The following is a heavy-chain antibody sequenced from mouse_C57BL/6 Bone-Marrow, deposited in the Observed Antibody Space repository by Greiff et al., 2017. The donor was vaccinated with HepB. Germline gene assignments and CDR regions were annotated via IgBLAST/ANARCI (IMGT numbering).Heavy chain of an antibody. J-gene: IGHJ1*03. V-gene: IGHV1-63*01. CDR1: GYTFTNYW. CDR3: ARLGTTVVARYWYFDV. D-gene: IGHD1-1*01. CDR2: IYPGGGYT. Sequence: VQLQQSGAELVRPGTSVKMSCKASGYTFTNYWIGWAKQRPGHGLEWIGDIYPGGGYTNYNEKFKGKATLTADKSSSTAYMQFSSLTSEDSAIYYCARLGTTVVARYWYFDVWGTGTTVTVSS.